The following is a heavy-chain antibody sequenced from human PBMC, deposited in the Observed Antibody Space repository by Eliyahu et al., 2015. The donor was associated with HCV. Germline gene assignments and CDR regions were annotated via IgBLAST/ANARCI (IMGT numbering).Heavy chain of an antibody. CDR1: GGTFXSYA. CDR3: ASQSDSGSYYACDY. J-gene: IGHJ4*02. CDR2: IIPIFGTA. Sequence: QVQLVQSGAEVKKPGSSVKVSCKASGGTFXSYAXSWVRXXPGQGLEWMGGIIPIFGTANYAQKFQGRVTITADESTSTAYMELSSLRSEDTAVYYCASQSDSGSYYACDYWGQGTLVTVSS. V-gene: IGHV1-69*01. D-gene: IGHD1-26*01.